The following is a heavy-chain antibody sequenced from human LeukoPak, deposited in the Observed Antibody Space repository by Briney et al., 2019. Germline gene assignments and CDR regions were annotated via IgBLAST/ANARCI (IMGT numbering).Heavy chain of an antibody. CDR3: ARGVPTGIDYFDY. D-gene: IGHD1-1*01. CDR2: IKHDGSEK. Sequence: PGGSLRLSCAASGFTFSNYWMTWVRQAPGKGLEWVANIKHDGSEKYYVDSVKGRFTVSRDNAKNSLFLQMSTLRAEDTAVYYCARGVPTGIDYFDYWGQGTLVTVSS. V-gene: IGHV3-7*01. CDR1: GFTFSNYW. J-gene: IGHJ4*02.